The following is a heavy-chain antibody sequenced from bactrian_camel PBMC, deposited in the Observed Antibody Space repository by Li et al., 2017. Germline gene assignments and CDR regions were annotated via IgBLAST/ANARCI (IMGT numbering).Heavy chain of an antibody. CDR3: AKDNAPWSDYADTYTH. J-gene: IGHJ4*01. CDR1: GFAFSSYW. CDR2: ISGDGNSP. Sequence: QLVESGGALVQPGGSLRLSCGASGFAFSSYWMYWVRQAPGKGLEWVSSISGDGNSPRFADSVKDRFTISRDNAKNTVYLQLNSLKTEDMAMYYCAKDNAPWSDYADTYTHWGQGTQVTVS. D-gene: IGHD4*01. V-gene: IGHV3S1*01.